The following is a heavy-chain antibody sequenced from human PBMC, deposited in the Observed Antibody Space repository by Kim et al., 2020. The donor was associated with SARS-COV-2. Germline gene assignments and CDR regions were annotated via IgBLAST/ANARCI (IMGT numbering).Heavy chain of an antibody. J-gene: IGHJ3*02. CDR3: ARHRGNPAFDI. CDR1: GGSISNYY. CDR2: IYYSGST. V-gene: IGHV4-59*08. D-gene: IGHD1-26*01. Sequence: SETLSLTCTVSGGSISNYYWSWIRQPPGKGLEWIGYIYYSGSTNYNPSLTSRVTISVDTSKNQFSLNLSSVTAADTAVYYCARHRGNPAFDIWGQGTMVT.